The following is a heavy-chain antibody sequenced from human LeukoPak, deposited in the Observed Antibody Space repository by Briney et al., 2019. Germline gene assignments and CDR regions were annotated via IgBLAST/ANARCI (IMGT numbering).Heavy chain of an antibody. V-gene: IGHV3-7*01. CDR2: INTDGSAE. J-gene: IGHJ4*02. Sequence: GGPLRLSCAASGFTLSDYWMMWVRQTPEKGLEWVANINTDGSAEYYGDSVKGRSTISRDNAKNSLSLQMNSPRVEDTALYYCARGKIDFWGQGILVTVSS. CDR3: ARGKIDF. CDR1: GFTLSDYW.